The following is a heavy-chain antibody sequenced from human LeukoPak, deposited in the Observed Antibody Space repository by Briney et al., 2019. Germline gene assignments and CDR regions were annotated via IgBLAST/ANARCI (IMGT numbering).Heavy chain of an antibody. D-gene: IGHD5-12*01. V-gene: IGHV3-20*04. CDR3: AKAFGSVLVATIFFDY. Sequence: GGSLRLSCAASGFTFDDYGMSWVRQAPGKGLEWVSGINWNGGSTGYADSVKGRFTISRDNAKNSLYLQMNSLRAEDTAVYYCAKAFGSVLVATIFFDYWGQGTLVTVSS. J-gene: IGHJ4*02. CDR1: GFTFDDYG. CDR2: INWNGGST.